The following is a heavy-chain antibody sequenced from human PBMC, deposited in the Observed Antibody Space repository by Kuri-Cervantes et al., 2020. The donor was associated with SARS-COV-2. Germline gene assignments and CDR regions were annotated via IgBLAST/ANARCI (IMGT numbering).Heavy chain of an antibody. CDR2: ISSSSSYI. V-gene: IGHV3-21*04. CDR3: ATELTYSSGWYGVWDY. Sequence: GESLKISCAASGFTFSSYSMNWVRQAPGKGLEWVSSISSSSSYIYYADSVKGRFTISRDSSKNTLYLQMNSLRAEDTAVYYCATELTYSSGWYGVWDYWGQGTLVTDSS. D-gene: IGHD6-19*01. CDR1: GFTFSSYS. J-gene: IGHJ4*02.